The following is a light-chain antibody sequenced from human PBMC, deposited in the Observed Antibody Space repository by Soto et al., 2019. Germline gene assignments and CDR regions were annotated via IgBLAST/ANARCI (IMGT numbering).Light chain of an antibody. CDR2: SNN. J-gene: IGLJ1*01. Sequence: QSVLTQPPSASGTPGQRVTISCSGSSSNIGSNTVNWYQQLPGTAPKLLIYSNNQRPSGVPDRFSGSKSGPSASLAISGLQSEDEADYYWAAWDDSLNGHVFGTGTKLTVL. CDR3: AAWDDSLNGHV. V-gene: IGLV1-44*01. CDR1: SSNIGSNT.